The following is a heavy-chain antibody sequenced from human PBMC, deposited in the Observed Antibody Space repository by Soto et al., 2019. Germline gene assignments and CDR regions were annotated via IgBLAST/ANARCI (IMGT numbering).Heavy chain of an antibody. Sequence: EVQLLESGGGLVQPGGSLRLSCEASGFTFSSYAMSWVRQAPGKGLEWVSTISGSGGNTYYADSVRGRVTISRDNSENTVYLQMNSLRAEDTAVYYCAKDLYGDYDFDLWGRGTLVTVSS. J-gene: IGHJ2*01. V-gene: IGHV3-23*01. CDR2: ISGSGGNT. CDR3: AKDLYGDYDFDL. CDR1: GFTFSSYA. D-gene: IGHD4-17*01.